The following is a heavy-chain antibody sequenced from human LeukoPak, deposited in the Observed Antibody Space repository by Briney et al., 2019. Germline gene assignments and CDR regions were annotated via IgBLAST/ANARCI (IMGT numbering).Heavy chain of an antibody. D-gene: IGHD2-15*01. V-gene: IGHV3-21*01. CDR1: GFTFSSYS. J-gene: IGHJ4*02. CDR3: ARAPPGRDLLGGFDF. CDR2: ISRSSSYI. Sequence: GGSLRLSCAGSGFTFSSYSMNWVRQAPGKGLQWVSSISRSSSYIYYADSVKGRFTISRDNARNSLYLQMNSLRAEDTAVYYCARAPPGRDLLGGFDFWGQGIRVTASS.